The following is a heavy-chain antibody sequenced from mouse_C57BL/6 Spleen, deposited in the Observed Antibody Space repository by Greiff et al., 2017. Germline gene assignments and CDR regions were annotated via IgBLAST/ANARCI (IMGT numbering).Heavy chain of an antibody. V-gene: IGHV1-55*01. Sequence: VQLQQPGAELVKPGASVKMSCKASGYTFTSYWITWVKQRPGQGLEWIGDINPGIGSTNYNEKFKSKATLTVDKSSSTAYMKLSSLTSEDSAVYYCARTGDYRLGGYFGYWGQSPTLTVSS. J-gene: IGHJ2*01. CDR1: GYTFTSYW. CDR3: ARTGDYRLGGYFGY. CDR2: INPGIGST. D-gene: IGHD2-4*01.